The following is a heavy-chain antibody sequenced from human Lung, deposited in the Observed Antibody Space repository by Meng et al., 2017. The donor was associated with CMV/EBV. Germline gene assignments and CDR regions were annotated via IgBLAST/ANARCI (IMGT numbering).Heavy chain of an antibody. D-gene: IGHD5-12*01. CDR3: ARQGGYAEGGSDY. CDR2: IYPGDSDT. Sequence: GESXKISXKGSGYSFTNYWIGWVRQMPGKGLEWMGIIYPGDSDTRYSPPFQGQVTISADKSINTAYLQWSSLKASDTAMYYCARQGGYAEGGSDYWGQGTXVTVSS. V-gene: IGHV5-51*01. CDR1: GYSFTNYW. J-gene: IGHJ4*02.